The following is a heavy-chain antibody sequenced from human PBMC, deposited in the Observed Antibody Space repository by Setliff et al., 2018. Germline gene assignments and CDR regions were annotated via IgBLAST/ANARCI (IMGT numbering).Heavy chain of an antibody. J-gene: IGHJ5*02. V-gene: IGHV4-39*07. Sequence: PSETLSLTCTVSGGSISRSSYYWGWIRQPPGKGLEWIGSIYHTGTTYYNPSLKSRVTISVDTSKNQFSLRLSSVTAADTAVYYCARDYQGGWFAPWGQGIMVTVSS. CDR2: IYHTGTT. D-gene: IGHD3-16*01. CDR1: GGSISRSSYY. CDR3: ARDYQGGWFAP.